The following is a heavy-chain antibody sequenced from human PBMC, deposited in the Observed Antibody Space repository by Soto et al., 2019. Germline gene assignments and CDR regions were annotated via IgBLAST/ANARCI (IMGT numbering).Heavy chain of an antibody. CDR2: ISPSGTTI. D-gene: IGHD3-3*01. CDR1: GFTFSNYE. Sequence: EVQLLESGGGLVQPGGSLRLSCAASGFTFSNYEINWVRQAPGKGLEWVSYISPSGTTIYYADSVKGRFTISRDNAKNSRYLQMNSLRAEDTAVYYCARDAPADDVWSGYAYGMDVWGQGTTVTVSS. CDR3: ARDAPADDVWSGYAYGMDV. V-gene: IGHV3-48*03. J-gene: IGHJ6*02.